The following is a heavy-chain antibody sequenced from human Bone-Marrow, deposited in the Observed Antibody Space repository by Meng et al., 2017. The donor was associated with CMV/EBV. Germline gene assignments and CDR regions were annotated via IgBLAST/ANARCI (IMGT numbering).Heavy chain of an antibody. CDR2: IYYSGST. Sequence: SETLSLTCAVSGGSISSSNWWSWIRQPPGKGLEWIGYIYYSGSTNYNPSLKSRVTISVDTSKNQFSLKLSSVTAADTAVYYCARVFSDRVALIPMRGIYFDYWGQGTLVTFSS. CDR1: GGSISSSNW. D-gene: IGHD3-3*01. J-gene: IGHJ4*02. V-gene: IGHV4-61*01. CDR3: ARVFSDRVALIPMRGIYFDY.